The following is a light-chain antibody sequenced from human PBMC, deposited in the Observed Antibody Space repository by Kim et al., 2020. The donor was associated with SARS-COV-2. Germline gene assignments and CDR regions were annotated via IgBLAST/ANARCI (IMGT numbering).Light chain of an antibody. CDR1: QSVSSY. J-gene: IGKJ1*01. CDR2: DAS. CDR3: QQRGNWPT. Sequence: EILLTQSPATLSLSPGETATLSCRASQSVSSYLMWYQQKPGQAPRLLIYDASNRATGIPARFSGSGSGTDFTLTISSLEPEDFAVYYCQQRGNWPTFGQGTKVEIK. V-gene: IGKV3-11*01.